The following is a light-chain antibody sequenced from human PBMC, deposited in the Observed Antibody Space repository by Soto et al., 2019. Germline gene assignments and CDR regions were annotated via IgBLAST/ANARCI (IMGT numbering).Light chain of an antibody. Sequence: DIQMTQSPSTLSASVGDRVIITCRASQSISSWLAWYQQKPGKVPNLLIYDASNLESGVPSRFSGSGSGTEFTLTISSLQPDDFATYYCQQYQGYWTFGQGTKVDIK. CDR3: QQYQGYWT. CDR1: QSISSW. J-gene: IGKJ1*01. CDR2: DAS. V-gene: IGKV1-5*01.